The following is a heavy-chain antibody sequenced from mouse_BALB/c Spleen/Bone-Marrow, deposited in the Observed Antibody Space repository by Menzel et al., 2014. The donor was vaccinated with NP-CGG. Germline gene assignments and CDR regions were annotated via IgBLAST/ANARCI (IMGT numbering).Heavy chain of an antibody. V-gene: IGHV1-14*01. D-gene: IGHD2-4*01. Sequence: EVQLQQSGPELVKPGASEKMSCKASGYTFTSNIINWVKQKPGQGLEWIGYINPYNDVTKYNEKLKGKATLTSDMSSNTAYMELSGLTSEDSAVYYCAKAAYYDYDGRAMDYWGQGTSVIVSS. CDR2: INPYNDVT. J-gene: IGHJ4*01. CDR3: AKAAYYDYDGRAMDY. CDR1: GYTFTSNI.